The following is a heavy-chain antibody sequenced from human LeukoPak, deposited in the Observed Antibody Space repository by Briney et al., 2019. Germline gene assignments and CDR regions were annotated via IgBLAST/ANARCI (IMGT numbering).Heavy chain of an antibody. CDR1: GGSFSGYY. Sequence: SGTLSLTCGVYGGSFSGYYWTWIRQPPGKGLEWIGEINHSGSTNYIPSLKSRVTVSLDTSKNQFSLKLTSVTAADTAVYYCAGGATPGVFWGQGTLVTASS. D-gene: IGHD3-10*01. J-gene: IGHJ4*02. V-gene: IGHV4-34*01. CDR2: INHSGST. CDR3: AGGATPGVF.